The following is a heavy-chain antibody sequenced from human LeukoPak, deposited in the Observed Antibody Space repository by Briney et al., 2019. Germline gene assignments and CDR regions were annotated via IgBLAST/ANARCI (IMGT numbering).Heavy chain of an antibody. J-gene: IGHJ4*02. Sequence: GESLKISCKGSGYSFTSYWIGWVRQMPGKGLEWMGIIYPGDSDTRCSPSFQGQVTISADKSISTAYLQWSSLKASDTAMYYCARLGFAQGSMTTVVTPYGFEDYWGQGTLVTVSS. D-gene: IGHD4-23*01. CDR2: IYPGDSDT. CDR1: GYSFTSYW. CDR3: ARLGFAQGSMTTVVTPYGFEDY. V-gene: IGHV5-51*01.